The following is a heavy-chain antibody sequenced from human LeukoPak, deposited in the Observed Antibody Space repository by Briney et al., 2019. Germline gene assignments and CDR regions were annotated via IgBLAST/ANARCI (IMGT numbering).Heavy chain of an antibody. D-gene: IGHD2-2*01. V-gene: IGHV1-69*06. Sequence: ASVKVSCKASGGTFSSYAISWVRQAPGQGLEWMGGIIPIFGTANYAQKFQGRVTITADKSTSTAYMELSSLRSEDTAVYYSARQDVEDIVVVPAANSPYYYGMDVWGKGTTVTVSS. J-gene: IGHJ6*04. CDR2: IIPIFGTA. CDR1: GGTFSSYA. CDR3: ARQDVEDIVVVPAANSPYYYGMDV.